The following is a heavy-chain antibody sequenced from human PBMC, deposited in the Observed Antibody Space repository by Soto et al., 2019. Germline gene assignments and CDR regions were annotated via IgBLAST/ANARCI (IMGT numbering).Heavy chain of an antibody. D-gene: IGHD4-17*01. J-gene: IGHJ6*02. V-gene: IGHV2-26*01. Sequence: PTETLTLTCTVSGFSLTIGKMGESWIVQPPRKALEYLAHIFSDNERSYSTSLQGRLTISKHTSGSQVVLSMTNVDPVDTATYYCARMNVDSYQFYYAMDVWGQGTTVTVSS. CDR3: ARMNVDSYQFYYAMDV. CDR2: IFSDNER. CDR1: GFSLTIGKMG.